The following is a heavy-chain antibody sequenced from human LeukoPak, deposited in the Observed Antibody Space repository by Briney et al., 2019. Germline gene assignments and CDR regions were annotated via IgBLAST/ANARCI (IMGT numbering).Heavy chain of an antibody. J-gene: IGHJ5*02. V-gene: IGHV4-34*01. Sequence: SETLSLTCAVYGVSFSGYYWSWIRQPPGKGLEWIGEINHSGSTNYNPSLKSRVTISVDTSKNQFSLKLSSVTAADTAVYYCARGTGSGWYERLYNWFDPWGQGTLVTVSS. CDR3: ARGTGSGWYERLYNWFDP. CDR1: GVSFSGYY. CDR2: INHSGST. D-gene: IGHD6-19*01.